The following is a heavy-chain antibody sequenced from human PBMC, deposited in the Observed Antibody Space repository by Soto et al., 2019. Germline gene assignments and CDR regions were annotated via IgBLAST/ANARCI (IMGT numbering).Heavy chain of an antibody. Sequence: GGSLRLSCAASGFTFSSYAMHWVRQAPGKGLEWVAVISYDGSNNYYADSVKGRFTISRDNSKNTLYLQMNSLRAEDTAVYYCARLKRPTTGYYGMDVWGQGTTVTVSS. V-gene: IGHV3-30-3*01. CDR3: ARLKRPTTGYYGMDV. CDR2: ISYDGSNN. D-gene: IGHD1-1*01. CDR1: GFTFSSYA. J-gene: IGHJ6*02.